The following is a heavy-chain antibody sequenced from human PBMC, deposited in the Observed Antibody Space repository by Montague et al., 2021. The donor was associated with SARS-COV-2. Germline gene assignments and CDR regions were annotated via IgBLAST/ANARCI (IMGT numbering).Heavy chain of an antibody. Sequence: SETLSLTCTVSGGSISSSSYYWGWIRQPPGKGLEWIGSIYYSGSTYYNPSLKSRVTISVDTSKNQFSLKLSSVTAADTAVYYCARDQGYNWNYYYYYGMCGWGQGTTVTVSS. J-gene: IGHJ6*02. CDR3: ARDQGYNWNYYYYYGMCG. D-gene: IGHD1-20*01. V-gene: IGHV4-39*07. CDR2: IYYSGST. CDR1: GGSISSSSYY.